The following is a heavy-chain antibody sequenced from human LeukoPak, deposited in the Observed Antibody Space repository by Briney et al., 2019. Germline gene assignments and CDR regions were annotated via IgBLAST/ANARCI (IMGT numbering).Heavy chain of an antibody. CDR2: INHSGST. V-gene: IGHV4-34*01. CDR1: GGSFSGYY. J-gene: IGHJ4*02. Sequence: SETLSLTCAVYGGSFSGYYWSWIRQPPGKGLEWIGEINHSGSTNYNPSLKSRVTISVDTSKNQFSLKLSSVTAADTAVYYCARDPVRDGYPYSFDYWGQGTLVTVSS. D-gene: IGHD5-24*01. CDR3: ARDPVRDGYPYSFDY.